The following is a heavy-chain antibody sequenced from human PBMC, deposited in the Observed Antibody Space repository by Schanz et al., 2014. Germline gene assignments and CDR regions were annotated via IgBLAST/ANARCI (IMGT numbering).Heavy chain of an antibody. CDR1: GGTFSSYT. Sequence: VQLEQSGAEVKKPGPSVKVSCKLSGGTFSSYTISWMRQAPGQGLEWMGKIIPVLNIATYAQRFQGRVSITADTSTNTAYMELSSLRSEDTAVYYCARGYGDSPTDFWGQGTLVTVSS. CDR3: ARGYGDSPTDF. V-gene: IGHV1-69*02. CDR2: IIPVLNIA. D-gene: IGHD4-17*01. J-gene: IGHJ4*02.